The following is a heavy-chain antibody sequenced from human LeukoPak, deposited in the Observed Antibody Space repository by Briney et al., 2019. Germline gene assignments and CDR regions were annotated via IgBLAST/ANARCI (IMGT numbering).Heavy chain of an antibody. V-gene: IGHV4-61*02. CDR2: IYNSGST. Sequence: ASETLSLTCVVSGGSISRGSYYWNWIRQPAGKGLEWMGRIYNSGSTNYNPSLKSRVTISADMSRNQLSLQLTSVTAADTAVYYCARQTFGVLYFDSWGQGTLVIVPS. D-gene: IGHD3-10*01. J-gene: IGHJ4*02. CDR1: GGSISRGSYY. CDR3: ARQTFGVLYFDS.